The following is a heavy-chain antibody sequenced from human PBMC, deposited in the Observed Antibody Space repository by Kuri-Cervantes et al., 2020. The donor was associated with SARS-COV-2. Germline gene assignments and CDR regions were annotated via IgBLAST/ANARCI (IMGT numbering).Heavy chain of an antibody. CDR2: INSDGSST. Sequence: GGSLRLSCAASGFTFSSYWMHWVRQAPGKGLVWVSRINSDGSSTSYADSVKGRFTTSRDNAKNMLFLQMNSLRAEDTAVYYCVRDGDHWNFDYWGQGTLVTVSS. V-gene: IGHV3-74*01. CDR1: GFTFSSYW. CDR3: VRDGDHWNFDY. D-gene: IGHD1-1*01. J-gene: IGHJ4*02.